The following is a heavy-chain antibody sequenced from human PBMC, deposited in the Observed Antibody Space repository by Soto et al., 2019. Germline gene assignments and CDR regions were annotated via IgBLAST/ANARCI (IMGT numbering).Heavy chain of an antibody. D-gene: IGHD3-22*01. V-gene: IGHV1-2*02. J-gene: IGHJ5*02. CDR1: GYSFTDYY. CDR3: ARGTFDSSGNYFAGWFDP. Sequence: QVQLEQSGAEVKKPGASVKVSCKASGYSFTDYYIHWVRQAPGQGLEWMGWIIPNNGGTKYAQKFQDRVTMTRDTSITTAYMELSRLRSDDTAVYYWARGTFDSSGNYFAGWFDPWGQGTLVTVSS. CDR2: IIPNNGGT.